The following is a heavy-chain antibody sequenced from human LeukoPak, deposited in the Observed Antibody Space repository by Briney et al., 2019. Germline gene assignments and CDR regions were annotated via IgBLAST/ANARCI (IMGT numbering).Heavy chain of an antibody. CDR2: ISYDGSNK. CDR3: ARDDSSGYYLDY. D-gene: IGHD3-22*01. V-gene: IGHV3-30-3*01. CDR1: GFTFSSYA. Sequence: GRSLRLSCAASGFTFSSYAMHWVRQAPGKGLEWVAVISYDGSNKYYADSVKGRFTISRDNSKNTLYLQMNSLRAEDTAVHYCARDDSSGYYLDYWGQGTLVTVSS. J-gene: IGHJ4*02.